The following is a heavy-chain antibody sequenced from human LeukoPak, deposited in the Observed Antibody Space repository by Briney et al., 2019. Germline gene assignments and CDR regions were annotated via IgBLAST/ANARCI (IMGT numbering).Heavy chain of an antibody. J-gene: IGHJ4*02. D-gene: IGHD5-18*01. Sequence: GRSLRLSCAASGFTFDDYAMHWVRQAPGKGLEWVSGVSWDSGSIGYADSVKGRFTISRDHAKSTLYLQMNSLRAAHMALYYCTTASGYSSGAVDYWGQGTLVTVSS. V-gene: IGHV3-9*03. CDR2: VSWDSGSI. CDR1: GFTFDDYA. CDR3: TTASGYSSGAVDY.